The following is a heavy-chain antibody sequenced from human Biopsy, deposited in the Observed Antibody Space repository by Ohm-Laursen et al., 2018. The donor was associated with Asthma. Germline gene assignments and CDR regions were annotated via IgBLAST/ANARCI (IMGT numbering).Heavy chain of an antibody. D-gene: IGHD3-22*01. CDR3: ARGDSSNWSHYYFDY. J-gene: IGHJ4*02. Sequence: SLRLSCTASGFTVSRDHMFWVRQAPGKGLEWVSVIYSGGTSHTADSVRGRFTISRDYSKNTLYLQMHSLRAEDTAVYYCARGDSSNWSHYYFDYWGQGTLVSVSA. CDR1: GFTVSRDH. V-gene: IGHV3-53*01. CDR2: IYSGGTS.